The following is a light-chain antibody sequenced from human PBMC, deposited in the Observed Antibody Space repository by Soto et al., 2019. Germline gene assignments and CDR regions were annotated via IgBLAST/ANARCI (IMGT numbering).Light chain of an antibody. V-gene: IGLV2-14*01. J-gene: IGLJ2*01. CDR2: DVS. Sequence: QSALTQPASVSGSPGQSITISCTGTSSDVGGYNYVSWYQQHPGKAPKLMIYDVSNRPSGVSNRFSGSKSGNTASRTISGLQAEDEADYYCSSYTSSSTLYVVFGGGTKLTV. CDR3: SSYTSSSTLYVV. CDR1: SSDVGGYNY.